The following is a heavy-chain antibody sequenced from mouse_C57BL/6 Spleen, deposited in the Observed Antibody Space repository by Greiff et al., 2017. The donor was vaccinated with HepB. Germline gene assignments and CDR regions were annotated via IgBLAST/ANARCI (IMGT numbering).Heavy chain of an antibody. V-gene: IGHV1-81*01. D-gene: IGHD4-1*01. CDR2: IYPRSGNT. CDR3: AREGTGTSRGSFDY. J-gene: IGHJ2*01. CDR1: GYTFTSYG. Sequence: QVQLKESGAELARPGASVKLSCKASGYTFTSYGISWVKQRTGQGLEWIGEIYPRSGNTYYNEKFKGKATLTADKSSSTAYMELRSLTSEDSAVYFCAREGTGTSRGSFDYWGQGTTLTVSS.